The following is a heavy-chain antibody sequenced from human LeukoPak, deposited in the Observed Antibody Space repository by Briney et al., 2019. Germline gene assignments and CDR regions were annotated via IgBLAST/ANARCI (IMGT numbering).Heavy chain of an antibody. D-gene: IGHD2-2*01. CDR3: ARDSRYCSSTSCQKYYYYYYMDV. V-gene: IGHV1-2*02. J-gene: IGHJ6*03. Sequence: ASVKVPCKASGYTFTGYYMHWVRQAPGQGLEWMGWINPNSGGTNYAQKFQGRVTMTRDTSISTAYMELSRLRSDDTAVYYCARDSRYCSSTSCQKYYYYYYMDVWGKGTTVTVSS. CDR2: INPNSGGT. CDR1: GYTFTGYY.